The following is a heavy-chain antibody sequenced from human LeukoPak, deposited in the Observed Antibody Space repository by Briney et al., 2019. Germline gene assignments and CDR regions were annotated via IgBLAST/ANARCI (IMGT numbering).Heavy chain of an antibody. CDR1: GFIVSSNS. Sequence: GGSLRLSCAVSGFIVSSNSMTWVRQAPGKGLEWVSIIYSGGRTYYADSVKGRFTISRDNSRNTLYLRMNSLRAEDTAVYYCGRAPGWIDFWGQGTLVTVSS. CDR3: GRAPGWIDF. D-gene: IGHD2-15*01. CDR2: IYSGGRT. J-gene: IGHJ4*02. V-gene: IGHV3-66*01.